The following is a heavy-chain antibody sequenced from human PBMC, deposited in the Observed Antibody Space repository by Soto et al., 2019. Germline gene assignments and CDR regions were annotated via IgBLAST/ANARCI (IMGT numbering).Heavy chain of an antibody. CDR1: GGSISSSSYY. V-gene: IGHV4-39*01. CDR2: IYYSGST. CDR3: ARSPSGSYSWFDP. D-gene: IGHD1-26*01. J-gene: IGHJ5*02. Sequence: SETLSLTCTVSGGSISSSSYYWAWIRQPPGKGLEWIGSIYYSGSTYYNPSLKSRVTISVDTSKNQFSLKLNSVTAADTAVYYCARSPSGSYSWFDPWGQGTLVTVSS.